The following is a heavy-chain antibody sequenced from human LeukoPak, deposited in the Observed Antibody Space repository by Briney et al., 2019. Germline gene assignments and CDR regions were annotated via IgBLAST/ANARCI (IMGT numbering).Heavy chain of an antibody. CDR2: IIPIFGTA. J-gene: IGHJ5*02. Sequence: ASVTVSCKASGGTFSSYAISWVRQAPGQGLEWMGGIIPIFGTANYAQKFQGRVTITTDESTSTAYMELSSLRSEDTAVYYCASVAAAGTIWFDPWGQGTLVTVSS. V-gene: IGHV1-69*05. D-gene: IGHD6-13*01. CDR3: ASVAAAGTIWFDP. CDR1: GGTFSSYA.